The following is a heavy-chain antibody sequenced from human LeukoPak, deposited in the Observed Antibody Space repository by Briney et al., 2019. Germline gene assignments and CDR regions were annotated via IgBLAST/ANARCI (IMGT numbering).Heavy chain of an antibody. J-gene: IGHJ4*02. CDR3: ANRPGNHDILTQYYFDF. CDR1: GFTFSSYG. D-gene: IGHD3-9*01. V-gene: IGHV3-33*06. Sequence: GGSLRLSCAASGFTFSSYGMHWVRQAPGKGLEWVAVIWYDGSNKYYVDSVKGRFTISRDNSKNTLYLQMNSLRAEDTAVYYCANRPGNHDILTQYYFDFWGQGTLVTVSS. CDR2: IWYDGSNK.